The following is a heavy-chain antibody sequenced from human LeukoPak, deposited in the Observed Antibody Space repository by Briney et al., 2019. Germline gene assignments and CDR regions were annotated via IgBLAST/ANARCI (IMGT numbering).Heavy chain of an antibody. CDR2: ISGSGGST. V-gene: IGHV3-23*01. CDR1: GFTFSNYA. CDR3: ALNGREVPSGAFDI. J-gene: IGHJ3*02. D-gene: IGHD3-16*02. Sequence: QPGGSLRLSCAASGFTFSNYAMSWVRQAPGKGLEWVSAISGSGGSTYYADSVKGRFTISRDNSKNTLYLQMNSLRAEDTAVYYCALNGREVPSGAFDIWGQGTMVTVSS.